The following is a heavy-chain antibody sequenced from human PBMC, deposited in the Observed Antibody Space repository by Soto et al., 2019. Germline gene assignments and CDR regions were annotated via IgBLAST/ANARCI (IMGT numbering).Heavy chain of an antibody. CDR1: GGSISGDY. D-gene: IGHD1-26*01. CDR3: ATQEVGGSYVYTFDP. Sequence: PSETLSLTCTVSGGSISGDYWSWIRQPPGKGLEWIGSIYYSGSTYYNPSLKSRVTISVDTSKNQFSLKLSSVTAADTAVYYCATQEVGGSYVYTFDPWGQGTLVTVSS. V-gene: IGHV4-59*05. J-gene: IGHJ5*02. CDR2: IYYSGST.